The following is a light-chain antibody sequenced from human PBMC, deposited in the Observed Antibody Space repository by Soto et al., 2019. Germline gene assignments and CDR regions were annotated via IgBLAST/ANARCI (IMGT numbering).Light chain of an antibody. CDR3: CSYAASSALWV. V-gene: IGLV2-23*01. Sequence: QSALTQPASVSGSPGQSITISCTGTNSDVGTYELVSWYQQHPGRAPKLMIYAGSKRPSGVSNRFSGSKSGDTASLTISGLQAEDEANYYCCSYAASSALWVFGGGTKLTVL. J-gene: IGLJ3*02. CDR2: AGS. CDR1: NSDVGTYEL.